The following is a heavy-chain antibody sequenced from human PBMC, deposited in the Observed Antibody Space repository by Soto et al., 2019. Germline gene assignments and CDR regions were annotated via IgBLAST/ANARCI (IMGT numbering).Heavy chain of an antibody. CDR1: GFTVSSYA. V-gene: IGHV3-30-3*01. CDR2: ISYDGSNK. J-gene: IGHJ3*02. CDR3: ASDYDILTGYYWDDAFDI. D-gene: IGHD3-9*01. Sequence: PGGSLRLSCAASGFTVSSYAMHCFRQAPGKGLEWVAVISYDGSNKYYADSVKGRFTISRDNSKNTLYLQMNSLRAEDTAVYYCASDYDILTGYYWDDAFDIWGLGTMVTVSS.